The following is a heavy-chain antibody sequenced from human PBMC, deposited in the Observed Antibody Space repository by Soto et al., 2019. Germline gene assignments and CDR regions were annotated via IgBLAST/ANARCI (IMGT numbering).Heavy chain of an antibody. CDR2: FDPEDGKT. J-gene: IGHJ6*03. CDR1: GYTLTELS. D-gene: IGHD7-27*01. V-gene: IGHV1-24*01. CDR3: AREGTGEPYYYYYMDV. Sequence: ASVKVSCKVSGYTLTELSMHWGRQAPGKGLEWMGGFDPEDGKTIYAQKFQGRVTMTENTSTGTAYMELSSLRSEDTAVYYCAREGTGEPYYYYYMDVWGKGTTVTVSS.